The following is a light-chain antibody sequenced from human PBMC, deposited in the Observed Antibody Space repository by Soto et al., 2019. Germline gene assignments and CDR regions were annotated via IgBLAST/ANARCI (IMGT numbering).Light chain of an antibody. J-gene: IGKJ1*01. CDR3: QQYYSSPPT. V-gene: IGKV4-1*01. CDR2: WAS. CDR1: QSVLFSSTNNNY. Sequence: DIVMTQSPDSLAVSLGERATINCKSSQSVLFSSTNNNYLAWYQQKPGQPPELLIYWASTRESGVPDRFNGSGSGTDFTLTISSLQAEDVAVYYCQQYYSSPPTFGQGTKVGI.